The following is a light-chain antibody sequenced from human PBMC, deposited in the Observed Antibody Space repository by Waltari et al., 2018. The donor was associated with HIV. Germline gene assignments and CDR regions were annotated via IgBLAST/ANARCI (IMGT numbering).Light chain of an antibody. CDR1: TGTVTSGHY. CDR2: YTS. V-gene: IGLV7-46*01. CDR3: LLFYSGVRV. Sequence: QAVVTQEPSLTVSPGGTITLTCCSGTGTVTSGHYPYWYQQRPGQAPRTLIYYTSIIEPWTPALFSGSLLGGKAALTLSGAQPEDEAEYYCLLFYSGVRVFGGGTKLTVL. J-gene: IGLJ2*01.